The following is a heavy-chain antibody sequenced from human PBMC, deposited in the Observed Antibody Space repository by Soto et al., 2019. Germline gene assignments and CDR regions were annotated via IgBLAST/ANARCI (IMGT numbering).Heavy chain of an antibody. D-gene: IGHD3-9*01. CDR1: GYTFTGYY. CDR3: ASTPAFDWPRSRVDC. CDR2: INPNSGGT. Sequence: ASVKVSCKASGYTFTGYYMHWVRQAPGQGLEWMGWINPNSGGTNYAQKFQGRVTMTRDTSISTAYMELSRLRSDDTAVYYCASTPAFDWPRSRVDCWRQGTLVTVCS. J-gene: IGHJ4*02. V-gene: IGHV1-2*02.